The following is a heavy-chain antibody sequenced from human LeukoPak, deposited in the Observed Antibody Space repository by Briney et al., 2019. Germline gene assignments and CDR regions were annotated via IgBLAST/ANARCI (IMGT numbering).Heavy chain of an antibody. D-gene: IGHD3-16*01. J-gene: IGHJ4*02. V-gene: IGHV3-74*01. CDR3: SRGHYGPDY. Sequence: GGSLRLSCTASGFPYGSTSMHWVRQAPGKGLEWVSGIQRDGTSPTYADSVKGRFIISRDNAKGSVYLQMNILRAEDTAVYYCSRGHYGPDYWGQGTLVTVSS. CDR2: IQRDGTSP. CDR1: GFPYGSTS.